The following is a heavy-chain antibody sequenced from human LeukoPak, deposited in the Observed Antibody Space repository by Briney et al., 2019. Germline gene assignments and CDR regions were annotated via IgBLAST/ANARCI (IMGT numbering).Heavy chain of an antibody. Sequence: GGSLRVSCAASGFTFSFYAMSWVRQAPGKGLEWVAGITSSGNTTYYADPVKGRFTISRDNAKNTLDLQMNNLRVEDTAVYYCVRDGVGAPPFDYWGEGVLVTVSS. CDR3: VRDGVGAPPFDY. J-gene: IGHJ4*02. CDR1: GFTFSFYA. V-gene: IGHV3-23*01. CDR2: ITSSGNTT. D-gene: IGHD1-26*01.